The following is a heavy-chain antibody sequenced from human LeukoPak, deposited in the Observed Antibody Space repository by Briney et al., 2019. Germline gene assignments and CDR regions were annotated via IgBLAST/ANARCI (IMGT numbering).Heavy chain of an antibody. J-gene: IGHJ4*02. D-gene: IGHD5-24*01. CDR2: IYSGGST. Sequence: GGSLRLSCAASGFTVSSNYMSWLRQAPGKGLEWVSVIYSGGSTYYADSVKGLFTISSHNSKNTLYLQMNSLRAEDTAVYYCARDPPPGETATMGGYWGQGTLVTVSS. CDR3: ARDPPPGETATMGGY. CDR1: GFTVSSNY. V-gene: IGHV3-53*01.